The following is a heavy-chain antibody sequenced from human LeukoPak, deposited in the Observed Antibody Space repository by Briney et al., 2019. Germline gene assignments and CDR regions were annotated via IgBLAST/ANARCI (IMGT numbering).Heavy chain of an antibody. CDR3: TRILVDTAMAP. V-gene: IGHV3-73*01. Sequence: GGSLRLSCAASGFTFSGSAMHWVRQASGKGLEWVGRIRSKANSYATAYAASVKGRFTISRDASKNTAYLQMNSLKTEDTAVYYCTRILVDTAMAPWGQGTLVTVSS. CDR1: GFTFSGSA. J-gene: IGHJ5*02. CDR2: IRSKANSYAT. D-gene: IGHD5-18*01.